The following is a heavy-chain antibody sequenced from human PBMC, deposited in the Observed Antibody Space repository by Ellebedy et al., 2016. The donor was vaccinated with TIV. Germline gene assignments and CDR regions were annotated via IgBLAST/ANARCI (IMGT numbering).Heavy chain of an antibody. Sequence: SETLSLXXAVSGGSISSRNWCSWVRQPPGKGLEWIGEIYESGSTNYNPSLKSRVSISVDKSKDQFSLKLSPVTAADTAVYYCARLYYYNSGGYYSAGYYYGMDVWGQGTTVTVSS. CDR1: GGSISSRNW. D-gene: IGHD3-22*01. J-gene: IGHJ6*02. CDR3: ARLYYYNSGGYYSAGYYYGMDV. V-gene: IGHV4-4*02. CDR2: IYESGST.